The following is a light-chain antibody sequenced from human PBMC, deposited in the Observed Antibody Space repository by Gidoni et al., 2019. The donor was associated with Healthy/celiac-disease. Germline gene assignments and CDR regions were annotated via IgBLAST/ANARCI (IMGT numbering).Light chain of an antibody. V-gene: IGKV3-20*01. Sequence: EIVLTQAPGTLSLSPGERAPLSCRASQSVSSSYVAWYQQKPGQAPRLLIYGASSRATGIPDRFSGSGSGTDFPLTISRLEPDDFAVYYCQQYGSSPTFGQGTKVEIQ. CDR3: QQYGSSPT. J-gene: IGKJ1*01. CDR2: GAS. CDR1: QSVSSSY.